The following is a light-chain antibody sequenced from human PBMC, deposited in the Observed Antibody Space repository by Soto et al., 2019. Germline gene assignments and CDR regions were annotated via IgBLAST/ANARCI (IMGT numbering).Light chain of an antibody. CDR1: QSISRS. J-gene: IGKJ4*01. CDR2: DAS. CDR3: QQYYSTPLT. V-gene: IGKV3-15*01. Sequence: EIVLTQSPAILSVSPGERATLSCRASQSISRSLAWYQQKPGQAPRLLISDASTRATGIPARFSGSGSGTDFTLTISSLQAEDVAVYYCQQYYSTPLTFGGGTKVDIK.